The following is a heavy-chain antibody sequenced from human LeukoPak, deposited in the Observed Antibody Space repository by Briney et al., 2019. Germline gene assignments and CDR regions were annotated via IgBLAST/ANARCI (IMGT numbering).Heavy chain of an antibody. D-gene: IGHD3-22*01. J-gene: IGHJ4*02. CDR1: GGSISSGSYY. CDR2: IYTSGST. V-gene: IGHV4-61*02. CDR3: ARVTTGGYYNY. Sequence: SETLSLTCTVSGGSISSGSYYWSWIRQPAGKGLEWIGRIYTSGSTNYNPSLKSRVTISLDTSENHFSLKLSSVAAADTAVYYCARVTTGGYYNYWGQGTLVTVSS.